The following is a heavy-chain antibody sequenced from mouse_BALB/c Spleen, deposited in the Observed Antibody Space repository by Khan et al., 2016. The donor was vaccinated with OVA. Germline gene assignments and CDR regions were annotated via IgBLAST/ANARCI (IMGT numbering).Heavy chain of an antibody. J-gene: IGHJ3*01. CDR3: AVHLSRWIAY. V-gene: IGHV5-6*01. CDR1: GFTFSSYS. CDR2: ISSGGDYT. D-gene: IGHD3-3*01. Sequence: EVQLQESGGDLVKPGGSLKLSCAASGFTFSSYSMSWVRQTPDKRLEWVAPISSGGDYTYYPDSVKGRFTISRDNAKNTLYLQMSDIKSEDTAMYYCAVHLSRWIAYWGQVSLFTVS.